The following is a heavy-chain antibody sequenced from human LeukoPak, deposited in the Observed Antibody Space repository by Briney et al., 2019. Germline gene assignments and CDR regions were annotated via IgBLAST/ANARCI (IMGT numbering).Heavy chain of an antibody. J-gene: IGHJ4*02. Sequence: SETLSLTCTVSGGSISSYYWSWIRQPPGKGLEWIGYIYYSGSTNYNPSLKSRVTISVATSKNQFSLKLSSVTAEDTAVYYCARHTYYYDTDYWGKGTLVTVSS. CDR2: IYYSGST. CDR1: GGSISSYY. D-gene: IGHD3-22*01. V-gene: IGHV4-59*08. CDR3: ARHTYYYDTDY.